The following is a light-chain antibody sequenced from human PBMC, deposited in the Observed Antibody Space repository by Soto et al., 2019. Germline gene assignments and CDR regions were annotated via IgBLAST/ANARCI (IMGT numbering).Light chain of an antibody. CDR3: SSYISSSTPYV. V-gene: IGLV2-14*01. CDR2: DVS. J-gene: IGLJ1*01. CDR1: SSDVGGYNY. Sequence: QSALTQPASVSGSPGQSITISCTGTSSDVGGYNYVSWYQQHPGKAPKLMIYDVSNRPSGVSNRLSGSKSGNTASLTISGLQTEDEADYYCSSYISSSTPYVFGTGTKLTVL.